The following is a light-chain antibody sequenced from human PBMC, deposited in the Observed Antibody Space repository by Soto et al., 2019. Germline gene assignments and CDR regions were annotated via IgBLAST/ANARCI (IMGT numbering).Light chain of an antibody. Sequence: QSVLTQPPSVSAAPGQTFTISCSGSSSNIGNNYVSWYQHLQGTAPKLLIYDNNKRPSGIPDRFSGSKSGTSATLGITGLQTGDEADYYCGTWDTSMSAVVFGGGTKLTVL. CDR1: SSNIGNNY. J-gene: IGLJ2*01. CDR2: DNN. CDR3: GTWDTSMSAVV. V-gene: IGLV1-51*01.